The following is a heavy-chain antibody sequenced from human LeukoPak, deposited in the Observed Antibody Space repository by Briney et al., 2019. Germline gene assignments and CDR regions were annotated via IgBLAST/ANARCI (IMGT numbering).Heavy chain of an antibody. CDR2: IYYSGST. CDR3: ARVVAVAGTGDY. CDR1: GGSISSGDYY. V-gene: IGHV4-30-4*08. D-gene: IGHD6-19*01. J-gene: IGHJ4*02. Sequence: SQTLSLTCTVSGGSISSGDYYWSWIRQPPGKGLEWIGYIYYSGSTYYSPSLKSRVTISVDTSKNQFSLKLSSVTAADTAVYYCARVVAVAGTGDYWGQGTLVTVSS.